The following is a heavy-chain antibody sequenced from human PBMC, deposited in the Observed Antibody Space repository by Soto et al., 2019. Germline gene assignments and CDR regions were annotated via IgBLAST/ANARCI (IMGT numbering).Heavy chain of an antibody. CDR1: GYTFTSFG. CDR2: ISAYNGNT. CDR3: ARDHRGGTDAFDI. J-gene: IGHJ3*02. Sequence: QVQLVQYGAEVKRPGASVKVSCKASGYTFTSFGIIWVRQAPGQGLEWMGWISAYNGNTNYAENLQGRVTMTTDTSTSTAYMELRSLRSDDTAVYYCARDHRGGTDAFDIWGQGTMVTVSS. D-gene: IGHD2-15*01. V-gene: IGHV1-18*01.